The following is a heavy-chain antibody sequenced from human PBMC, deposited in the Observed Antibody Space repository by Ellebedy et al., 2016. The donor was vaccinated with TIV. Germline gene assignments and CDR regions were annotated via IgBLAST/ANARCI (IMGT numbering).Heavy chain of an antibody. D-gene: IGHD4-17*01. J-gene: IGHJ3*02. V-gene: IGHV2-5*01. CDR3: ARIRDYGDYYDAFDI. CDR1: GFSLSTSGVG. Sequence: SGPTLVXPTQTLTLTCTFSGFSLSTSGVGVGWIRQPPGKALEWLALIYWNDDKRYSPSLKSRLTITKDTSKNQVVLTMTNMDPVDTATYYCARIRDYGDYYDAFDIWGQGTMVTVSS. CDR2: IYWNDDK.